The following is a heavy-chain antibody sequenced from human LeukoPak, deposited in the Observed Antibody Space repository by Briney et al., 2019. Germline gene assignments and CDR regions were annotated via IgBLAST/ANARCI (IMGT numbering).Heavy chain of an antibody. CDR1: GFSFTNFW. CDR2: IHPEGSEK. V-gene: IGHV3-7*04. J-gene: IGHJ4*02. Sequence: GGSLRLSCAVSGFSFTNFWMSWVRQAPGRGLEWAANIHPEGSEKYHVESVKGRFTISRDNTKNLLFLQMNGLRVEDTAVYYCARGDAFSGDHWGQGTLVTVSS. CDR3: ARGDAFSGDH.